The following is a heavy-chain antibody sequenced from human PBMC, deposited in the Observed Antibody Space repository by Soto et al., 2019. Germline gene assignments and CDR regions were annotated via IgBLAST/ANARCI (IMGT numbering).Heavy chain of an antibody. J-gene: IGHJ5*02. CDR1: GGSISTGGYY. CDR2: FYYSGST. CDR3: ARSVFP. V-gene: IGHV4-31*03. Sequence: QVQLQESGPGLVKPSQTLSLTCTVSGGSISTGGYYWNWIRQHPGKGLEWIGYFYYSGSTYYNPSLKGRATTPVTTSKNQFSLKPSSVTAADTAVYYCARSVFPWGQGTLVTVSS.